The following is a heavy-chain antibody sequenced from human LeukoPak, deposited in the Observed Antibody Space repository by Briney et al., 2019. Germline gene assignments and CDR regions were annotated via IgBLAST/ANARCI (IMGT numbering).Heavy chain of an antibody. CDR1: GYTFTSYG. D-gene: IGHD5-18*01. J-gene: IGHJ6*04. CDR2: ISAYNGNT. CDR3: ARGRIQLWLGFYYGMDV. Sequence: GASVKVPCKASGYTFTSYGISWGRRAPGQGREWMGWISAYNGNTNYAQKLQGRVTMTTDTSTSTAYMELRSLRSDDTAVYYCARGRIQLWLGFYYGMDVWGKGTTVTVSS. V-gene: IGHV1-18*04.